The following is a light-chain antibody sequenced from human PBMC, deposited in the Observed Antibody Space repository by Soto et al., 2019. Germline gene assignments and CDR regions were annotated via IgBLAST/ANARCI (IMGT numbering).Light chain of an antibody. V-gene: IGKV3-15*01. CDR1: QSVSSY. CDR3: QQYNNWLSIT. J-gene: IGKJ5*01. Sequence: EIVMTQSPATLSVSPGERTTISCRASQSVSSYLAWYQQKPGQAPRLLIYGASTRATGIPARFSGSGSGTEFTLTISSLQSEDFAVYYCQQYNNWLSITFGQGTRLEIK. CDR2: GAS.